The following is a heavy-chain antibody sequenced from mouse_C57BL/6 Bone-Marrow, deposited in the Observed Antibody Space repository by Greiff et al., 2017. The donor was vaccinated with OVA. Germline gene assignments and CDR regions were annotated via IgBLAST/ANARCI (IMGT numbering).Heavy chain of an antibody. J-gene: IGHJ3*01. V-gene: IGHV1-4*01. CDR3: ARWLLHRAWFAY. CDR2: INPSSGYT. D-gene: IGHD2-3*01. Sequence: QVQLQQSGAELARPGASVKMSCKASGYTFTSYTMHWVKQRPGQGLEWIGYINPSSGYTKYNQKFKDKATLTADKSSSTAYMQLSSLTSEDSAVYYCARWLLHRAWFAYWGQGTLVTVSA. CDR1: GYTFTSYT.